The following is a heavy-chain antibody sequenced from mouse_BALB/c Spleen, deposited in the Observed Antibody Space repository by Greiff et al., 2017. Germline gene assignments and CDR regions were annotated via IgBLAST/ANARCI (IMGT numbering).Heavy chain of an antibody. J-gene: IGHJ2*01. V-gene: IGHV5-17*02. CDR1: GFTFSSFG. Sequence: EVQLVESGGGLVQPGGSRKLSCAASGFTFSSFGMHWVRQAPEKGLEWVAYISSGSSTIYYADTVKGRFTISRDNPKNTLFLQMTSLRSEDTAMYYCARGKYGNYFDYWGQGTTLTVSS. CDR2: ISSGSSTI. CDR3: ARGKYGNYFDY. D-gene: IGHD2-10*02.